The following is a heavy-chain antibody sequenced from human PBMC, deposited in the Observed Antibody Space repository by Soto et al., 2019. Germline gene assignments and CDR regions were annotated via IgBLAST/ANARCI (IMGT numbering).Heavy chain of an antibody. J-gene: IGHJ6*02. CDR2: NSPYTGNT. CDR1: GYIFVNYG. Sequence: QVQLVQSGDEVKKPGASVKVSCKASGYIFVNYGIAWVRQAPGQGLEWMGWNSPYTGNTHSATKVQGRLTMTTDTSTRTAYMDLGSLTSDDTAVYYCVMVDNYVTPTPQDVWGQGTTVTVSS. CDR3: VMVDNYVTPTPQDV. V-gene: IGHV1-18*01. D-gene: IGHD3-16*01.